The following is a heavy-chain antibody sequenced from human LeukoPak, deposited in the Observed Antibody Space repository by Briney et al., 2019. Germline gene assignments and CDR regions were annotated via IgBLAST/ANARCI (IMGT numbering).Heavy chain of an antibody. J-gene: IGHJ6*03. CDR3: ARDQDYHYGSGSYSGFDYYYYMDV. V-gene: IGHV4-4*07. CDR1: GGSISSYY. D-gene: IGHD3-10*01. CDR2: MYISGST. Sequence: SETLSLTCTFSGGSISSYYWSWIRQPAGKGLEWIGRMYISGSTNCNPSLKSRVTMSVDTSKNQFSLKLSSVTAADTAVYYCARDQDYHYGSGSYSGFDYYYYMDVWGKGTTVTVSS.